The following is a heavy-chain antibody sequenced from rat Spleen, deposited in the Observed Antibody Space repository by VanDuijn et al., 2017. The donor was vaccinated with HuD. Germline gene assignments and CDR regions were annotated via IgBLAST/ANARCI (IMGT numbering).Heavy chain of an antibody. CDR1: GFTFSNYD. V-gene: IGHV5-20*01. D-gene: IGHD5-1*01. CDR3: TTGSRYYFDY. J-gene: IGHJ2*01. Sequence: EVQLVESDGGLVQPGKSLKLSCAASGFTFSNYDMAWVRQAPTKGLEWVASISYDGGSTYYRDSVKGRFTISRDNAKSSLYLQMDSLRSEDTATYYCTTGSRYYFDYWGQGVMVTVSS. CDR2: ISYDGGST.